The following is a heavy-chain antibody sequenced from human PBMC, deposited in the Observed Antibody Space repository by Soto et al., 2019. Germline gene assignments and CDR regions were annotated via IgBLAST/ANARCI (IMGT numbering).Heavy chain of an antibody. J-gene: IGHJ4*02. D-gene: IGHD6-19*01. Sequence: GASVKVSCKASGYTFTGYYMHWVRQAPGQGLEWMGWINPNSGGTNYAQKFQGRVTMTRDTSISTAYMELSRLRSDDTAVFYCARGGVYSSGWYVYWGQGTLVTVSS. CDR3: ARGGVYSSGWYVY. V-gene: IGHV1-2*02. CDR2: INPNSGGT. CDR1: GYTFTGYY.